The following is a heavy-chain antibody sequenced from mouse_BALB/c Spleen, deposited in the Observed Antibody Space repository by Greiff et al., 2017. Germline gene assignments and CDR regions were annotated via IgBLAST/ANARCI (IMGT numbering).Heavy chain of an antibody. CDR2: IDPANGNT. Sequence: EVQLVESGAELVKPGASVKLSCTASGFNIKDTYMHWVKQRPEQGLEWIGRIDPANGNTKYDPKFQGKATITADTSSNTAYLQLSSLTSEDTAVYYCASPFDYWGQGTTLTVSS. CDR3: ASPFDY. CDR1: GFNIKDTY. V-gene: IGHV14-3*02. J-gene: IGHJ2*01.